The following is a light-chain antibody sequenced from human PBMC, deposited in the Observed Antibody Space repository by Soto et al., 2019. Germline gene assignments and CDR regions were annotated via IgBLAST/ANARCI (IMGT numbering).Light chain of an antibody. J-gene: IGKJ4*01. CDR2: NGS. Sequence: EIVMTQSPAPLSVSPGERATLSCRASQSVSFNLVWYQHKPGQPPRLLMYNGSNRAAGISARFTGSGSGTDFTLTIDNLQSEDVALYYCHQHNNWPSTFGGGTKVDI. V-gene: IGKV3-15*01. CDR3: HQHNNWPST. CDR1: QSVSFN.